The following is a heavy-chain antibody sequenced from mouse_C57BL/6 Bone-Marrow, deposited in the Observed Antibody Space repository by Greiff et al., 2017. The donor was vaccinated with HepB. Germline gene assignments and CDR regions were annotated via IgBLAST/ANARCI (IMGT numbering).Heavy chain of an antibody. CDR1: GYSFTGYY. Sequence: EVKLQESGPELVKPGASVKISCKASGYSFTGYYMNWVKQSPEKSLEWIGEINPSTGGTTYNQKFKAKATLTVDKSSSTAYMQLKSLTSEDSAVYYCARAIYYYGSPPFAYWGQGTLVTVSA. J-gene: IGHJ3*01. CDR3: ARAIYYYGSPPFAY. V-gene: IGHV1-42*01. CDR2: INPSTGGT. D-gene: IGHD1-1*01.